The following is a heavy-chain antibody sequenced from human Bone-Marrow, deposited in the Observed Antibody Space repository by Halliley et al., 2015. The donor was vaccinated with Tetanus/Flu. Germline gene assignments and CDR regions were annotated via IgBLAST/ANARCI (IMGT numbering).Heavy chain of an antibody. CDR3: ARATPPLRYSYGMDL. J-gene: IGHJ6*02. D-gene: IGHD3-9*01. CDR2: VGYDSTHI. CDR1: TFSFASYD. V-gene: IGHV3-21*06. Sequence: SLRFSCAASTFSFASYDMNWVRQAPGKGLEWVASVGYDSTHICYAGSVRGRFIISRDNAKNLMILQMNSLRAEDTAVYYCARATPPLRYSYGMDLWGQGTTVTVSS.